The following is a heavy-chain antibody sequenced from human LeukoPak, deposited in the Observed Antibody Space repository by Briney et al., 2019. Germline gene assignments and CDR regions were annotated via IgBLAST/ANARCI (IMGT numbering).Heavy chain of an antibody. V-gene: IGHV3-23*01. CDR1: GFTFSSYA. CDR3: AKCKVVVVAATRGFGAFDI. Sequence: GGSLRLSCAASGFTFSSYAMSWVRQAPGKGLEWVSAISGSGGSTYYADSVKGRFTISRDNSKNTLYLQMNSLRAEDTAVYYCAKCKVVVVAATRGFGAFDIWGQGTMVTVSS. J-gene: IGHJ3*02. D-gene: IGHD2-15*01. CDR2: ISGSGGST.